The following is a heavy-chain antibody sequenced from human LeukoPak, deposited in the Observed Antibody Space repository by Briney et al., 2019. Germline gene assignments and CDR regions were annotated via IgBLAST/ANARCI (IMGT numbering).Heavy chain of an antibody. Sequence: GGSLRLSCAASGFTFSNYNMNWVRQAPGKGLEWVSSISTRGTYIYYAGSVKGRFTISRDDAENSLYLHMNSLRVEDTAVYFCARDPPSFQYWGQGTLVTVSS. CDR3: ARDPPSFQY. J-gene: IGHJ1*01. CDR1: GFTFSNYN. V-gene: IGHV3-21*01. CDR2: ISTRGTYI.